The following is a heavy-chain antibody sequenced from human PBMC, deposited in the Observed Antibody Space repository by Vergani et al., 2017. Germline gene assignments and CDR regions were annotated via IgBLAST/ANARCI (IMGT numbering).Heavy chain of an antibody. D-gene: IGHD2-15*01. CDR3: ARMDIVVVVAAHYFDY. J-gene: IGHJ4*02. CDR1: GASVNSYY. Sequence: QVKLQESGPGLVKPSETLSLTCTVSGASVNSYYWSWIRQPPGKGLEWMGYVSFRGDTLYDPSVKGRMTISLNTSSNQFSLYLTSVTAADTAVYYCARMDIVVVVAAHYFDYWGQGTLVTVSS. CDR2: VSFRGDT. V-gene: IGHV4-59*02.